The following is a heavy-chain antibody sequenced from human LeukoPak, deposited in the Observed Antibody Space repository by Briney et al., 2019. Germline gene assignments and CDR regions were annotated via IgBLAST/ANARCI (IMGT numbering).Heavy chain of an antibody. V-gene: IGHV3-23*01. Sequence: NPGGSLRLSCAASGFTFSSYAMSWVRQAPGKGLEWVSAISGSGGSTYYADSVKGRFTISRDNSKNTLYLQMNSLRAEDTAVYYCANHLCSGGRCYSRYGMDVWGQGTTVTVSS. J-gene: IGHJ6*02. CDR3: ANHLCSGGRCYSRYGMDV. D-gene: IGHD2-15*01. CDR1: GFTFSSYA. CDR2: ISGSGGST.